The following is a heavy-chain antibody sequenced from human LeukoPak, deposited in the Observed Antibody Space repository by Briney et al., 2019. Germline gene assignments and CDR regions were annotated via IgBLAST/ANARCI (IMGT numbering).Heavy chain of an antibody. CDR3: ARARYVNSFYAFDI. D-gene: IGHD3-9*01. CDR2: IYYSGTT. V-gene: IGHV4-59*01. Sequence: PSETLSLTCSVSGGSISPYYWSWIRQPPGKGLEWIGYIYYSGTTNYSPSLKSRVTIFGDTSKNQFFLKLSSVTAADTAMYYCARARYVNSFYAFDIWGQGTLVTVSS. CDR1: GGSISPYY. J-gene: IGHJ3*02.